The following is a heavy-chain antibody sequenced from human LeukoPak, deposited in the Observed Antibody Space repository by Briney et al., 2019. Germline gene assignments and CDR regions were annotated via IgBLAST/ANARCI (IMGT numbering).Heavy chain of an antibody. V-gene: IGHV3-21*01. Sequence: GGSLRLSCAASGFSFSSYNMNWVRQAPGERPEWVSSISSSSTYIYYADSVKGRFTISRDNAKNSLYLQMNSLRAEDTAVYYCARDRISSGWFDPWGQGTLVTVSS. D-gene: IGHD6-25*01. J-gene: IGHJ5*02. CDR3: ARDRISSGWFDP. CDR2: ISSSSTYI. CDR1: GFSFSSYN.